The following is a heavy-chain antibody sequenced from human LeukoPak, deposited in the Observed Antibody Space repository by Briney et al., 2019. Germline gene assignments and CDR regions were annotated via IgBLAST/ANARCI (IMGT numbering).Heavy chain of an antibody. D-gene: IGHD6-13*01. Sequence: PSETLSLTCAVYGGSFSGYYWSWIRQPPGKGLEWIGEINHSGGTNYNPSLKSRVTISVDTSKNQFSLKLSSVTAADTAVYYCAQAGDLAAAGLFDYWGQGTLVTVSS. V-gene: IGHV4-34*01. CDR3: AQAGDLAAAGLFDY. CDR2: INHSGGT. CDR1: GGSFSGYY. J-gene: IGHJ4*02.